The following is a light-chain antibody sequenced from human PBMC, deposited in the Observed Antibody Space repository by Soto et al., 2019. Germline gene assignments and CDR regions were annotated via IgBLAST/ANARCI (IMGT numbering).Light chain of an antibody. Sequence: ETQMTLNRSNRSASGRERVIISYRASQSISSYLNWYQQTPAKAPKLLIFAASNLQSGVPSRFSGSGSGTDFNLTISSLQPDDSAIHSCQHPTRYPGAFAGGTKVDNK. CDR3: QHPTRYPGA. CDR2: AAS. CDR1: QSISSY. J-gene: IGKJ4*02. V-gene: IGKV1-39*02.